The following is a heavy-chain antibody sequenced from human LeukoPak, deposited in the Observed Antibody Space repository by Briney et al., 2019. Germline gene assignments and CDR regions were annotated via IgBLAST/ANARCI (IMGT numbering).Heavy chain of an antibody. D-gene: IGHD2-2*01. J-gene: IGHJ5*02. CDR3: ASPSTFNWFDP. Sequence: ASETLSLTCTVSGGSISSSSYYWGWIRQPPGKGLEWIVSIYYSGSTYYNPSVKSRFTISVYTSKNQFSLKLSSVTAADTAVYYCASPSTFNWFDPWGQGTLVTVSS. CDR1: GGSISSSSYY. V-gene: IGHV4-39*01. CDR2: IYYSGST.